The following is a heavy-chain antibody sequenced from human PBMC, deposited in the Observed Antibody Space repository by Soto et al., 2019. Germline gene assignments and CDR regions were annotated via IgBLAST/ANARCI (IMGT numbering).Heavy chain of an antibody. V-gene: IGHV3-48*01. CDR2: ISSSSVTI. CDR3: ARDGGYSSALDS. D-gene: IGHD5-12*01. J-gene: IGHJ5*01. Sequence: EVQLVESGGDLVEPGGSLTLSCAASGFVFNTYGIIWVRQAPGKGLEWISYISSSSVTIYYADSLKGRFTVSRDNAQSSLFLQMNSLTAEDTAVYYCARDGGYSSALDSWGQGTLVTVSS. CDR1: GFVFNTYG.